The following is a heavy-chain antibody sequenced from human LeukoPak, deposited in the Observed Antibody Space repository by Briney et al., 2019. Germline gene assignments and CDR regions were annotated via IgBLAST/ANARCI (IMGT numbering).Heavy chain of an antibody. J-gene: IGHJ6*03. Sequence: PGGSLRLSCAASGFTFSSYAMSWVRQAPGKGLEWVSAISGSGGSTYYADSVKGRFTISRDNSKNTLYLQMNSLRAEDTAVYYCARDPRFKYGDAGWYYMDVWGKGTTVTISS. V-gene: IGHV3-23*01. D-gene: IGHD4-17*01. CDR1: GFTFSSYA. CDR3: ARDPRFKYGDAGWYYMDV. CDR2: ISGSGGST.